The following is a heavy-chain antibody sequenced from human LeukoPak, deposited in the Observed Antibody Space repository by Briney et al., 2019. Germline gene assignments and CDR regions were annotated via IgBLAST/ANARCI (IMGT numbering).Heavy chain of an antibody. CDR3: ARDLSDSSSWYFGGNWFDP. CDR2: IYTSGST. J-gene: IGHJ5*02. CDR1: GGSISSYY. Sequence: SETLSLTCTVSGGSISSYYWSWIRQPAGKGLEWIGRIYTSGSTNYNPSLKSRVTMSVDTSKNQFSLKLSSVTAADTAVYYCARDLSDSSSWYFGGNWFDPWGQGTLVNVSS. D-gene: IGHD6-13*01. V-gene: IGHV4-4*07.